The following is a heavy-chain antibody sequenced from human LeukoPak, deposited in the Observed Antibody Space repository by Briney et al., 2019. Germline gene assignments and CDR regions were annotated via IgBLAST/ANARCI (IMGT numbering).Heavy chain of an antibody. CDR2: IWYDGSNK. J-gene: IGHJ4*02. V-gene: IGHV3-33*03. Sequence: GRSLRLSCAASGFTFSSYGMHWVRQAPGKGLEWVAVIWYDGSNKYYADSVKGRFTISRDNAKNSLYLQMNSLRAEDTAVYYCAGSYYGSGSRALDYWGQGTLVTVSS. CDR1: GFTFSSYG. D-gene: IGHD3-10*01. CDR3: AGSYYGSGSRALDY.